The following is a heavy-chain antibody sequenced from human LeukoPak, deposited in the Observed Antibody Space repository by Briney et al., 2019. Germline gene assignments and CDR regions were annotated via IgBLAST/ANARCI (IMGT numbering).Heavy chain of an antibody. CDR2: IYTSGST. CDR1: GGSISGYY. D-gene: IGHD3-22*01. CDR3: ARESYDSSGSDY. Sequence: SETLSLTCTVSGGSISGYYWSWIRQPAGKGLEWIGRIYTSGSTYYNPSLKSRVTISVDTSKNQFSLKLSSVTAADTAVYYCARESYDSSGSDYWGQGTLVTVSS. V-gene: IGHV4-4*07. J-gene: IGHJ4*02.